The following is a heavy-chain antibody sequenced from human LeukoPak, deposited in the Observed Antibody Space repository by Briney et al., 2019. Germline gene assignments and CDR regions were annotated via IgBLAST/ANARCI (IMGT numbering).Heavy chain of an antibody. CDR3: ARDKCSGGSCYDAFDI. D-gene: IGHD2-15*01. CDR2: INPNSGGT. CDR1: GYTFTGYY. J-gene: IGHJ3*02. V-gene: IGHV1-2*06. Sequence: GASVKVSCKASGYTFTGYYMHWVRQAPGQGLEWMGRINPNSGGTNYAQKIQGRVTMTRDTSISTAYMELSRLGSDDTAVYYCARDKCSGGSCYDAFDIWGQGTMVTVSS.